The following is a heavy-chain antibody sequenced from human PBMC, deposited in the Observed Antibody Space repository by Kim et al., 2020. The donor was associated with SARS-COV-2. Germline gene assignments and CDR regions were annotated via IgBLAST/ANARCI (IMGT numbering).Heavy chain of an antibody. V-gene: IGHV3-30*04. CDR2: ISYDGSNK. D-gene: IGHD3-9*01. CDR3: ARELGEVLRYFDWLFRLGY. J-gene: IGHJ4*02. Sequence: GGSLRLSCAASGFTFSSYAMHWVRQAPGKGLEWVAVISYDGSNKYYADSVKGRFTISRDNSKNTLYLQMNSLRAEDTAVYYCARELGEVLRYFDWLFRLGYWGQGTLVTVSS. CDR1: GFTFSSYA.